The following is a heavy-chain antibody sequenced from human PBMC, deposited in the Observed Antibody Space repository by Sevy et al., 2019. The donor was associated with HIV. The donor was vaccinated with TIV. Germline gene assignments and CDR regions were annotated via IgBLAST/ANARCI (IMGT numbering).Heavy chain of an antibody. V-gene: IGHV3-74*01. Sequence: GGSLRLSCAASGFTFSSYWMHWVRQAPGKGLVWVSRINSDGSSTSYADSVKGRLAISRDKAKNTLYLEMNSLRAEDTAVYYCTYYYDSSGYYSFDYWGQGTLVTVSS. J-gene: IGHJ4*02. D-gene: IGHD3-22*01. CDR2: INSDGSST. CDR3: TYYYDSSGYYSFDY. CDR1: GFTFSSYW.